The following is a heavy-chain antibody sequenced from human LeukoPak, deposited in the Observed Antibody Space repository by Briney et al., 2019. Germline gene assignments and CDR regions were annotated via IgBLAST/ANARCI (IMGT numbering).Heavy chain of an antibody. V-gene: IGHV3-7*01. CDR2: IKKDGSEE. D-gene: IGHD3-10*01. J-gene: IGHJ4*02. CDR1: GFTFSRSW. Sequence: GGSLSLSCAASGFTFSRSWMSWVRQAPGKGLEWVANIKKDGSEEYYVDSVKGRFTISRDNAKNPLYLQMNSLRGEDTAVYYCTGSSGYWGQGTLVIVSS. CDR3: TGSSGY.